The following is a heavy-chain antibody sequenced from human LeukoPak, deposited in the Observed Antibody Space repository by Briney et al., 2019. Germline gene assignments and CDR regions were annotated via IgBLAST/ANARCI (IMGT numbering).Heavy chain of an antibody. V-gene: IGHV3-73*01. CDR2: IWSRPNSYAT. D-gene: IGHD3-10*01. CDR3: TRLADGSGKFDL. J-gene: IGHJ5*02. CDR1: VFTFKGSD. Sequence: PGGSLRLSCAASVFTFKGSDMHCVRQASGKALEGIGCIWSRPNSYATAYAESVKSRFTITRDDSINTAYLQMNSLKTEDTALYYCTRLADGSGKFDLWGQGTLVTVSS.